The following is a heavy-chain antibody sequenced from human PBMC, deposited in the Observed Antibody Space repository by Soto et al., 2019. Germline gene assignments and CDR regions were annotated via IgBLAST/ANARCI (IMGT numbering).Heavy chain of an antibody. Sequence: SVKVSCKASGGTFSSYAISWVRQAPGQGLEWMGGIIPIFGTANYAQRFQGRVTITADESTSTAYMELSSLRSEDTAVYYCARQVVPAARLYYYYYGMDVWGQGTTVTVSS. CDR2: IIPIFGTA. D-gene: IGHD2-2*01. CDR3: ARQVVPAARLYYYYYGMDV. CDR1: GGTFSSYA. J-gene: IGHJ6*02. V-gene: IGHV1-69*13.